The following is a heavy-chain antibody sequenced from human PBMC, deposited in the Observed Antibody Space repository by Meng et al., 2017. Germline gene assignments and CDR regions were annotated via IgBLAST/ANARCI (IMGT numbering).Heavy chain of an antibody. J-gene: IGHJ4*02. CDR3: ARRDYGDYAASGY. Sequence: GGSLRLSCAASGFTVSSNYMSWVRQASGKGLEWVSVIYSGGSTHYADSVKGRFTISRDNSKNTLYLQMNSLRAEDTAVYYCARRDYGDYAASGYWGQGTLVTVSS. D-gene: IGHD4-17*01. CDR1: GFTVSSNY. CDR2: IYSGGST. V-gene: IGHV3-66*02.